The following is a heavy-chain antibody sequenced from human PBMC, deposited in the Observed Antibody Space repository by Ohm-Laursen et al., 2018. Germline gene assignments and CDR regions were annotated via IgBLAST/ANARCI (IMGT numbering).Heavy chain of an antibody. V-gene: IGHV3-33*01. J-gene: IGHJ3*01. Sequence: SLRLSCAASGLNFGAHNMDWVRQAPGKGLEWVSLLWYDGSNKLYAESVKGRSTISRDTSKKTLYLQMSALSAEDTAVYYCARDRTVYGVGNGLDALDVWGQGTMVTVSS. D-gene: IGHD3-3*01. CDR3: ARDRTVYGVGNGLDALDV. CDR1: GLNFGAHN. CDR2: LWYDGSNK.